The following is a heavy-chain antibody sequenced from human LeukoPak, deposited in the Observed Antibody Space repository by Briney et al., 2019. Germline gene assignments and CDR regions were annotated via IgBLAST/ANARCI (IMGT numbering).Heavy chain of an antibody. CDR3: ARDNGYERYYYYYYMDV. CDR2: IKQDGSEK. Sequence: GGSLRLSCAASGFTFSSYWMSWVRQAPGKGLEWVANIKQDGSEKYYVDSVKGRFTISRDNAKNSLYLQMNSLRAEDTAVYYCARDNGYERYYYYYYMDVWGKGTTVTISS. V-gene: IGHV3-7*01. CDR1: GFTFSSYW. D-gene: IGHD5-12*01. J-gene: IGHJ6*03.